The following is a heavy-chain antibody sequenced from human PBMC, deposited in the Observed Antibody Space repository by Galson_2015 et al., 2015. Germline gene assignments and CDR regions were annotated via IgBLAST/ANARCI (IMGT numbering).Heavy chain of an antibody. CDR2: ISYDGSNK. V-gene: IGHV3-30-3*01. Sequence: SLRLSCAASGFTFSSYAMHWVRQAPGKGLEWVAVISYDGSNKYYADSVKGRFTISRDKSKNTLYLQMNSLRAEDTAVYYCARDQEGISGSYYEGYFDYWGQGTLVTVSS. J-gene: IGHJ4*02. D-gene: IGHD1-26*01. CDR1: GFTFSSYA. CDR3: ARDQEGISGSYYEGYFDY.